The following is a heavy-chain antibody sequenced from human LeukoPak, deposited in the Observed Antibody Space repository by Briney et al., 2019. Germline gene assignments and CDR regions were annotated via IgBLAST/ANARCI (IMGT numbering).Heavy chain of an antibody. V-gene: IGHV3-30*03. CDR2: ISFDGSDK. CDR3: ARDGGWWELPYYYYSYYMDV. Sequence: GGSLRLSCAASGFTFSNYAMYWVRQAPGKGLEWVSIISFDGSDKYYADSVKGRFTVSRDNSKSTLYLQMNSLRAEDTAVYYCARDGGWWELPYYYYSYYMDVWGKGTTVTVSS. D-gene: IGHD1-26*01. J-gene: IGHJ6*03. CDR1: GFTFSNYA.